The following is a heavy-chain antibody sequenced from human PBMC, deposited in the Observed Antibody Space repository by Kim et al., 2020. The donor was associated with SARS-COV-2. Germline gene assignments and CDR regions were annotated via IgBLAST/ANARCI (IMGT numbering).Heavy chain of an antibody. V-gene: IGHV3-73*01. CDR3: TSVPETTLAFWDAFDI. J-gene: IGHJ3*02. Sequence: VKGRFTISRGDSENTAYLQMNSLKTEDTAVYYCTSVPETTLAFWDAFDIWGQGTMVTVSS. D-gene: IGHD1-1*01.